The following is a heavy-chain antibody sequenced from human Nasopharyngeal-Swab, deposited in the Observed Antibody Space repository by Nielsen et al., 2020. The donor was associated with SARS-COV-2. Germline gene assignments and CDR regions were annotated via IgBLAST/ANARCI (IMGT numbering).Heavy chain of an antibody. D-gene: IGHD5-12*01. CDR1: GYAFSNYA. CDR3: VKDLAYDEVS. V-gene: IGHV3-23*01. CDR2: VDYDGVRT. Sequence: GGSLRLSCTGSGYAFSNYAISWVRQAPGQGLEWVSTVDYDGVRTHYADSVEGRFIISRDNSKNTVYLQIKSLGVEDAAVYYCVKDLAYDEVSWGQGTLVTVSS. J-gene: IGHJ5*02.